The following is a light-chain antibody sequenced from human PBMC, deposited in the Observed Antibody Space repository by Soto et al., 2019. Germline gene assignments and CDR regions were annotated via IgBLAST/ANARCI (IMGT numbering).Light chain of an antibody. V-gene: IGKV1-39*01. CDR3: KQSRSFPLT. J-gene: IGKJ4*01. CDR2: AAS. CDR1: QSIISY. Sequence: DIQMTQSPSSLSASVGDRVTITCRASQSIISYLNWYQQKPGKAPKLLIYAASSLQSGVPSRFSGSGSGTDFTLTISSLQPEDFATYYCKQSRSFPLTFGGGTKVEIK.